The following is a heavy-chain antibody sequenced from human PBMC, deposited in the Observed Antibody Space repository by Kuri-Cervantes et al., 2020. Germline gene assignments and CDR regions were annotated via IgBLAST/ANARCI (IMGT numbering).Heavy chain of an antibody. D-gene: IGHD6-13*01. CDR2: IYSCGST. V-gene: IGHV3-66*03. Sequence: GESLKISCAASGFTVSSNYMSWVRQAPGKGLEWVSVIYSCGSTYYADSVKGRFTISRDNSKNTLYLQMNSLRAEDTAVYYCARDHYSSSWYRPGYYYYGMDVWGQGTTVTVSS. CDR1: GFTVSSNY. CDR3: ARDHYSSSWYRPGYYYYGMDV. J-gene: IGHJ6*02.